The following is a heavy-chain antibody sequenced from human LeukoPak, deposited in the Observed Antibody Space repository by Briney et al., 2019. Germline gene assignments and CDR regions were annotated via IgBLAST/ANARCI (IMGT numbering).Heavy chain of an antibody. Sequence: GVLRLSGAASGFTFSSYWMSWVRKAPGKGLEWVANIKQDGSEKYYVDSVKGRFTISRDNAKNSLYLQMNSLRAEDTAVYYCARDIGAPYDYWGQGTLVTVSS. V-gene: IGHV3-7*01. D-gene: IGHD1-26*01. CDR1: GFTFSSYW. CDR2: IKQDGSEK. CDR3: ARDIGAPYDY. J-gene: IGHJ4*02.